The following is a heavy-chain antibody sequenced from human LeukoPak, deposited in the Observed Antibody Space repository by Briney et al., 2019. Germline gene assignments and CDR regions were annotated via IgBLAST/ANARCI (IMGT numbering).Heavy chain of an antibody. CDR1: GGSISSYY. V-gene: IGHV4-59*01. CDR3: ARDHSRYSSRYFGF. Sequence: SETLSLTCTVSGGSISSYYWSWIRQPPGKGLEWIGYIFYSGSTNYNPSLKSRVTISVDTSKNQFSLKLSSVTAADTAVYYCARDHSRYSSRYFGFWGQGTLVTVSS. D-gene: IGHD6-19*01. J-gene: IGHJ4*02. CDR2: IFYSGST.